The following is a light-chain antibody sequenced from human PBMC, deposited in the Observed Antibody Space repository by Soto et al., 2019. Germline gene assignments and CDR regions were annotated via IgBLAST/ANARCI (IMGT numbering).Light chain of an antibody. CDR3: ATWDDSLPAV. Sequence: QSALTQPASVSGSPGQSITISCTGTTSDVGSYNYVSWYQHYPGKAPQLIIYEFINRPSGVPSRFSGSKSGTSASLAISGLQSEDEADYYCATWDDSLPAVFGGGTKLTVL. J-gene: IGLJ2*01. V-gene: IGLV2-14*01. CDR1: TSDVGSYNY. CDR2: EFI.